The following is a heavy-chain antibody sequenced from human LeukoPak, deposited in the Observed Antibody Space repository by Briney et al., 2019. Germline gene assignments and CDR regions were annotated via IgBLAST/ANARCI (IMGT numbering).Heavy chain of an antibody. CDR2: LIGSAIST. CDR3: AKAVVGATGGFDY. J-gene: IGHJ4*02. CDR1: GFTFLSYA. V-gene: IGHV3-23*01. D-gene: IGHD1-26*01. Sequence: SGGSLRLSCAASGFTFLSYAMSWVRQAPGRGLEWVSALIGSAISTYYTDSVKGRFTISRDNSKNTLYLQMNSLRAEDTAVYYCAKAVVGATGGFDYWGQGTLVTVSS.